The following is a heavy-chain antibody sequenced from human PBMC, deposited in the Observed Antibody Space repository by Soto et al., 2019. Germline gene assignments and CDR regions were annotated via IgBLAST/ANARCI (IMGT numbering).Heavy chain of an antibody. D-gene: IGHD3-16*01. Sequence: SVKVSCKASGFSFSDSVVQWVRQTRGHRLEWIGWIVVGSGDTNSAQKFQERVNITRDMSTSTANMEVSSLRSEGTAVYYCAAERLMYGMDVWGQGTTVTVSS. J-gene: IGHJ6*02. CDR1: GFSFSDSV. CDR2: IVVGSGDT. V-gene: IGHV1-58*01. CDR3: AAERLMYGMDV.